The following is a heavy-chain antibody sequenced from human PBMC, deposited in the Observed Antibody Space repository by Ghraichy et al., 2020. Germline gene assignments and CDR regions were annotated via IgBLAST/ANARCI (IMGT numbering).Heavy chain of an antibody. Sequence: GGSLRLSCAASGFTFSSYAMSWVRQAPGKGLEWVSAISGSGGSTYYADSVKGRFTISRDNSKNTLYLQMNSLRAEDTAVYYCAKDEDSRKITYYYDSSGSRYFDYWGQGTLVTVSS. V-gene: IGHV3-23*01. CDR2: ISGSGGST. J-gene: IGHJ4*02. D-gene: IGHD3-22*01. CDR3: AKDEDSRKITYYYDSSGSRYFDY. CDR1: GFTFSSYA.